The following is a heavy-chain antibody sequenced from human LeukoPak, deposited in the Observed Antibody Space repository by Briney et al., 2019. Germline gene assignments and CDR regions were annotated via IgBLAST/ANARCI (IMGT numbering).Heavy chain of an antibody. Sequence: SETLSLTCTVSGGSISSYYWSWLRQPAGKGLEWIGRIYTSGSTNYNPSLKSRVTMSVDTSKNQFSLKLSSVTAADTAVYYCARDPGSTSSYYYYGMDVWGQGTTVTVSS. J-gene: IGHJ6*02. CDR3: ARDPGSTSSYYYYGMDV. CDR2: IYTSGST. V-gene: IGHV4-4*07. CDR1: GGSISSYY. D-gene: IGHD2-2*01.